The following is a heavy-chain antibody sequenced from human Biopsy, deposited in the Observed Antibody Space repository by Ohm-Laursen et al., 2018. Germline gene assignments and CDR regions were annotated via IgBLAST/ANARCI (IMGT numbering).Heavy chain of an antibody. CDR3: ARGEYSSSIFDR. V-gene: IGHV4-4*07. D-gene: IGHD6-6*01. CDR2: VYSSGGT. J-gene: IGHJ4*02. Sequence: SDTLSLTCTVSGGSIISYYWNWIRQPAGKGLEWIGRVYSSGGTKYNPSLKSRVTMSVDTSKEQLSLKVRSVTAADTAVYYCARGEYSSSIFDRWGQGTLVTVSS. CDR1: GGSIISYY.